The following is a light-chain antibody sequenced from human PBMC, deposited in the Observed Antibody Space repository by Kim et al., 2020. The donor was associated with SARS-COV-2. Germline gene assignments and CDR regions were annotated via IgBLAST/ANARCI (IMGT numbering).Light chain of an antibody. Sequence: EIVLTQSPATLSLSPGERATLSCRASQTVPSSLAWFQQRPGQAPRLLIYDTSSRATGIPAKFSGSGSGTDFTLTISSLEPEDFAVYYCQQYARSPRTFGQGTKVDIK. CDR2: DTS. CDR1: QTVPSS. V-gene: IGKV3-11*01. CDR3: QQYARSPRT. J-gene: IGKJ1*01.